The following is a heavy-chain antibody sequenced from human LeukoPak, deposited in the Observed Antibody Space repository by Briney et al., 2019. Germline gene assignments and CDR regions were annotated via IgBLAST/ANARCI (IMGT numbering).Heavy chain of an antibody. CDR2: IYSGGST. J-gene: IGHJ5*02. CDR1: GFTVSSNY. Sequence: GGSLRLSCAASGFTVSSNYMSWVRQAPGKGLEWVSVIYSGGSTYYADSVKGRFTISRHNSKNTLYLQMNSLRAEDTAVYYCARAYYDFWSGYPNWFDPWGQGTLVTVSS. D-gene: IGHD3-3*01. CDR3: ARAYYDFWSGYPNWFDP. V-gene: IGHV3-53*04.